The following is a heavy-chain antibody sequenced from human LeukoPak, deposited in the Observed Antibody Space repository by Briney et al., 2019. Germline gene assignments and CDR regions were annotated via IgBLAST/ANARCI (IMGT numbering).Heavy chain of an antibody. V-gene: IGHV4-34*01. J-gene: IGHJ6*02. CDR3: ARVYSSTSCFDV. CDR2: INHSGST. CDR1: GWSFSGYY. D-gene: IGHD2-2*01. Sequence: ESSETLSLTCAVYGWSFSGYYWSWIRQPPGKGLEWIGEINHSGSTNYNPSLKSRVTISVDTSKNQFSLKLSSVTAADTAVYYCARVYSSTSCFDVWGQGTTVTVSS.